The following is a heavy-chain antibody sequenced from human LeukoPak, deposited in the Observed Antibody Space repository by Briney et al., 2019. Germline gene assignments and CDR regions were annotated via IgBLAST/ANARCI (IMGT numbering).Heavy chain of an antibody. V-gene: IGHV5-10-1*01. D-gene: IGHD5-18*01. J-gene: IGHJ3*02. CDR1: GYSFTSYW. CDR2: IDPTDSYT. CDR3: ARTSGYSYGSAFDI. Sequence: GESLKISCKGSGYSFTSYWITWVRQMPGKGLEWMGRIDPTDSYTNYSPSFQGHVTISADKSISTAYLQWSRLKASDTAMYYCARTSGYSYGSAFDIWGQGTMVTVSS.